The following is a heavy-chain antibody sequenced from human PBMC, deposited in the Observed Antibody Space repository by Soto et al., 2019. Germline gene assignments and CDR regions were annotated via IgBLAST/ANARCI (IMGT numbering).Heavy chain of an antibody. CDR1: GFTFRTYA. V-gene: IGHV3-23*01. J-gene: IGHJ2*01. CDR3: AKGGSGSDLVWYFDL. D-gene: IGHD1-26*01. Sequence: EVQLLESGGSLVQPGGSLRLSCAASGFTFRTYAMSWVRQAPGKGLECVSSISSSGASAFSADSGKVRFTISRDNPENTLYLQMSSLRAEDTALYYCAKGGSGSDLVWYFDLWGRGTLVTFSA. CDR2: ISSSGASA.